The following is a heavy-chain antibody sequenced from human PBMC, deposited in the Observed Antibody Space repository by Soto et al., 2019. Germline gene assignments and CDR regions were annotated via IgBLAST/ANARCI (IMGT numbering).Heavy chain of an antibody. CDR1: GGSFSGYY. Sequence: SLTCAVYGGSFSGYYWSWIRQPPGKGLEWIGEINHSGSTNYNPSLKSRVTISVDTSKNQFSLKLSSVTAADTAVYYCARGPRGYSYGYGPSLKPLDYWGQGTLVTVSS. CDR3: ARGPRGYSYGYGPSLKPLDY. J-gene: IGHJ4*02. D-gene: IGHD5-18*01. V-gene: IGHV4-34*01. CDR2: INHSGST.